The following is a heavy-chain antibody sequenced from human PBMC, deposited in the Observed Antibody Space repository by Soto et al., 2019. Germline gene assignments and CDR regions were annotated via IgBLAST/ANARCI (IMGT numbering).Heavy chain of an antibody. CDR1: GYTFTSYA. CDR2: INAGNGNT. V-gene: IGHV1-3*01. J-gene: IGHJ4*02. CDR3: ARDRVLLWFGELLALDY. Sequence: QVQLVQSGAEVKKPGASVKVSCKASGYTFTSYAMHWVRQAPGQRLEWMGWINAGNGNTKCSQKFQGRVTITRDTSASTAYMELSSLRSEDTAVYYCARDRVLLWFGELLALDYWGQGTLVTVSS. D-gene: IGHD3-10*01.